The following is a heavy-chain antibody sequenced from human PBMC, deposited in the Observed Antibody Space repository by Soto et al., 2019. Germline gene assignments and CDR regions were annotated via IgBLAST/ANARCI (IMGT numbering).Heavy chain of an antibody. Sequence: QVQLVQSGAEVKKPGASVKVSCKASGYTFTSYAMHWVRQAPGQRLEWMGWINAGNGNTKYSQKFQGRVTITRDTSASTAYMELSSPRSEDTAVYYCASGYSYAYYYYGMDVWGQGTTVTVSS. CDR3: ASGYSYAYYYYGMDV. D-gene: IGHD5-18*01. CDR1: GYTFTSYA. CDR2: INAGNGNT. J-gene: IGHJ6*02. V-gene: IGHV1-3*01.